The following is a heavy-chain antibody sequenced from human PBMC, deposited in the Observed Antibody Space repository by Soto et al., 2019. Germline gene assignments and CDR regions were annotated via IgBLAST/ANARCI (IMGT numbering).Heavy chain of an antibody. J-gene: IGHJ4*02. Sequence: EVQLVESGGGLVQPGGSLRVSCAGSGFTLSYYWMSWVRQAPGKGLEWVASIKQDGSEKYSVDAVKGRFTISRDNAKNSVYLQINTLRAEDTAVYYCARSDSGYDYDDWGQGTLVTVSS. V-gene: IGHV3-7*01. CDR3: ARSDSGYDYDD. D-gene: IGHD5-12*01. CDR2: IKQDGSEK. CDR1: GFTLSYYW.